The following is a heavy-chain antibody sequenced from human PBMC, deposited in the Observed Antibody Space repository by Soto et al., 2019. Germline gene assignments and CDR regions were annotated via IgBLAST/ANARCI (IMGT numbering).Heavy chain of an antibody. CDR1: GGSVNSVSYY. D-gene: IGHD5-18*01. CDR2: IYYTGST. CDR3: ARDGYSYGNYYYGMDV. J-gene: IGHJ6*02. Sequence: PSETLSLTCIVSGGSVNSVSYYWTWIRQPPGKGLEWIGSIYYTGSTNYNPSLKGRVTISVDPSKNQFSLKLTSVTAADTAVYYCARDGYSYGNYYYGMDVWGQGTTVTAP. V-gene: IGHV4-61*01.